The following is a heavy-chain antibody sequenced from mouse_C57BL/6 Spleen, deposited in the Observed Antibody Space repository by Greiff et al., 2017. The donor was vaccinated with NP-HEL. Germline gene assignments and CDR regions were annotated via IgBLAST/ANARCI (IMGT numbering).Heavy chain of an antibody. CDR2: INPGSGGT. D-gene: IGHD5-1*01. Sequence: QVQLQQSGAELVRPGTSVKVSCKASGYAFTNYLIEWVKQRPGQGLEWIGVINPGSGGTNYNEKFKGKATLTADKSSSTAYMQLSSLTSEDSAVYCCARWGTSYAMDYWGQGTSVTVSS. CDR3: ARWGTSYAMDY. V-gene: IGHV1-54*01. CDR1: GYAFTNYL. J-gene: IGHJ4*01.